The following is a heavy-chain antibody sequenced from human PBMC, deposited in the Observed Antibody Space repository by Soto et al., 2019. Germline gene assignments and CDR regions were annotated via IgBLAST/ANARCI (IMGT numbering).Heavy chain of an antibody. V-gene: IGHV4-39*01. D-gene: IGHD6-13*01. CDR1: GGSISSSSYY. Sequence: QLQLQESVPGLVKPSETLSLTCTVSGGSISSSSYYWVCIRKPPGKGLEWIVRIYYSGSTYYNPSSRRLLTISVDTSKNQFSLKLSSVTAADTALYYCARNAGIAAASWGQGTLVTVSS. J-gene: IGHJ5*02. CDR3: ARNAGIAAAS. CDR2: IYYSGST.